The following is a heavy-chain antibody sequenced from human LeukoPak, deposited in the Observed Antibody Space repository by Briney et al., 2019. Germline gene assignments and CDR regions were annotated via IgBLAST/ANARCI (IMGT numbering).Heavy chain of an antibody. CDR2: INHSGST. D-gene: IGHD1-26*01. Sequence: SETLSLTCAVYGGSFSGYYWSWIRQPPGKGLEWIGEINHSGSTNYNPSLKSRVTISVDTSKNQFSLKLSSVTAADTAVYYCASRIVGAYDFDYWGQGTLVTVSS. CDR1: GGSFSGYY. J-gene: IGHJ4*02. V-gene: IGHV4-34*01. CDR3: ASRIVGAYDFDY.